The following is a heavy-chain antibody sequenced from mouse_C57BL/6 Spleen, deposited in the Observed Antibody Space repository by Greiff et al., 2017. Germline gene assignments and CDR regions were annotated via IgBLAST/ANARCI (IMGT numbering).Heavy chain of an antibody. D-gene: IGHD2-3*01. CDR2: LYPGDGDT. V-gene: IGHV1-80*01. CDR3: ARGGLLLYFDY. Sequence: QVQLKESGAELVKPGASVKISCKASGYAFSSYWMNWVKQRPGKGLEWIGQLYPGDGDTNYNGKFKGKATLTADKSSSTAYMQLSSLTSEDSAVYFCARGGLLLYFDYWGQGTTLTVSS. J-gene: IGHJ2*01. CDR1: GYAFSSYW.